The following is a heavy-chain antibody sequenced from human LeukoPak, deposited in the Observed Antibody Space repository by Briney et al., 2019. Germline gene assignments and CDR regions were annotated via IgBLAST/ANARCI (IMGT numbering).Heavy chain of an antibody. CDR3: ATVAGIRPFGVVMPERYYYYYMDV. J-gene: IGHJ6*03. CDR2: IYSGGST. D-gene: IGHD3-3*01. Sequence: SETLSLTCTVSGGSISSYYWSWIRQPAGKGLEWIGRIYSGGSTNYNPSLKSRVTMSADTSKNQFSLKLSSVTAADTAVYYCATVAGIRPFGVVMPERYYYYYMDVWGKGTTVTVSS. CDR1: GGSISSYY. V-gene: IGHV4-4*07.